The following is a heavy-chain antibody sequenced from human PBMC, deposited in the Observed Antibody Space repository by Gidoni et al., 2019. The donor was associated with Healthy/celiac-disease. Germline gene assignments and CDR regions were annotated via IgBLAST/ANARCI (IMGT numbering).Heavy chain of an antibody. V-gene: IGHV3-30*16. D-gene: IGHD3-10*01. Sequence: VQLVEAGGGVVQPGRSLSLSCAASGFTFSSYAMHWVRQAPGKGLEWVAVISYDGSNKYYADSVKGRFTISRDNSKNTLYLQMNSLRAEDTAVYYCARGGPIWFDPWGQGTLVTVSS. J-gene: IGHJ5*02. CDR2: ISYDGSNK. CDR3: ARGGPIWFDP. CDR1: GFTFSSYA.